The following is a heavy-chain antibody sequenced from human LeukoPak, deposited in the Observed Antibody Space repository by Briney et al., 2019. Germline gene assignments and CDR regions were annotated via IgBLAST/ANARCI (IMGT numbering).Heavy chain of an antibody. Sequence: ASVKVSCKASGYTFTSYGISWVRQAPGQGLEWMGWISAYNGNTNYVQKLQGRVTLTTNTSRSTAYMELRSLRSDDTAVYYCARDSSSDYGGNSGLDYWGQGTLVTVSS. CDR3: ARDSSSDYGGNSGLDY. V-gene: IGHV1-18*01. CDR1: GYTFTSYG. D-gene: IGHD4-23*01. CDR2: ISAYNGNT. J-gene: IGHJ4*02.